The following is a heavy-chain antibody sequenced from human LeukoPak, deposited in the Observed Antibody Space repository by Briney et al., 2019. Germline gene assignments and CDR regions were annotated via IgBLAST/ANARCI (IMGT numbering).Heavy chain of an antibody. Sequence: QPGGSLRLSCAASGFFFNTNAMSWVRQAPGKGLEWVSAISGSGGSTYYADSVKGRFTISRDNSKNTLYLQMNSLRAEDTAVYYCAKDRLLGGSYPVYFDYWGQGTLVTVSS. CDR2: ISGSGGST. V-gene: IGHV3-23*01. CDR1: GFFFNTNA. J-gene: IGHJ4*02. D-gene: IGHD1-26*01. CDR3: AKDRLLGGSYPVYFDY.